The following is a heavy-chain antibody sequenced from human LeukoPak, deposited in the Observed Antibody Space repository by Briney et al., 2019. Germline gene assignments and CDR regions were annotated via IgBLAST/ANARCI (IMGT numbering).Heavy chain of an antibody. D-gene: IGHD5-12*01. CDR3: ARVRGYSGYDKIDY. V-gene: IGHV3-21*04. CDR1: GFTFSSYS. J-gene: IGHJ4*02. Sequence: GGSLRLSCAASGFTFSSYSMNWVRQAPGKGLEWVSSISSSSSYIYYADSVKGRFTISRDNAKNSLYLQMNSLRAEDTAVYYCARVRGYSGYDKIDYWGQGTLVTVSS. CDR2: ISSSSSYI.